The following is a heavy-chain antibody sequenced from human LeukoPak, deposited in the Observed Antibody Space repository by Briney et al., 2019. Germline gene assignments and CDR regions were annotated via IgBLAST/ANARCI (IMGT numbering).Heavy chain of an antibody. D-gene: IGHD3-22*01. V-gene: IGHV1-2*02. CDR2: INPNSGGT. J-gene: IGHJ4*02. Sequence: ASVKVSCKASGYTFTGYYMHWVRQAPGQGLEWMGWINPNSGGTNYAQKFQGRVTMTRDTSISTAYMELSRLGSDDTAVYYCARGAHYHDSSEGYDYWGQGTLVTVSS. CDR3: ARGAHYHDSSEGYDY. CDR1: GYTFTGYY.